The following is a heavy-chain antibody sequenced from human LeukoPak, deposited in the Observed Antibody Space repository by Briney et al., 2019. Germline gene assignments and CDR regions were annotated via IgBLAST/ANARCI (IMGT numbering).Heavy chain of an antibody. Sequence: AGSLRLSCAASGFTFSSDWMRGGLQAPREGLVWGLRINSDGSSTSYADSVKGRFTISRDNARNTLYLQMNSLRAEDTAVYYCARALPNDNWFDPWGPGSLVTASS. J-gene: IGHJ5*02. D-gene: IGHD2-21*02. CDR1: GFTFSSDW. CDR3: ARALPNDNWFDP. CDR2: INSDGSST. V-gene: IGHV3-74*01.